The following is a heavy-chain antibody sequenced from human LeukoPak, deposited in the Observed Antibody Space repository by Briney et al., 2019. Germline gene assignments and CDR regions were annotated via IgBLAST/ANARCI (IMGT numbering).Heavy chain of an antibody. V-gene: IGHV3-66*01. J-gene: IGHJ4*02. CDR2: IYSGGST. CDR3: AGDY. CDR1: GFTFSSYA. Sequence: GGSLRLSCAASGFTFSSYAMHWVRQAPGKGLEWVSVIYSGGSTYYADSVKGRFTISRDNSKNTLYLQMNSLRAEDTAVYYCAGDYWGQGTLVTVSS.